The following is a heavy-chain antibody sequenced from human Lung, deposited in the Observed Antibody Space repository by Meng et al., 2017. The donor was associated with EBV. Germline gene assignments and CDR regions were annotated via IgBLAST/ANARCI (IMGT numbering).Heavy chain of an antibody. Sequence: GRLLECGGGLFQPGGSLCSSCAAAGFTFSSYWMPWVRQGPGKGLVWVSRINSDGSSTSYADSVKGRFTISRDNAKNTLYLQMNSLRAEDTAVYYCASAFSGYYYHWGQGTLVTVSS. CDR1: GFTFSSYW. V-gene: IGHV3-74*01. CDR2: INSDGSST. CDR3: ASAFSGYYYH. J-gene: IGHJ5*02. D-gene: IGHD3-22*01.